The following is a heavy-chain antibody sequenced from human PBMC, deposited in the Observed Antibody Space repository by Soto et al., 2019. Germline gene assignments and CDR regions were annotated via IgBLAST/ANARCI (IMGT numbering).Heavy chain of an antibody. J-gene: IGHJ6*02. V-gene: IGHV1-69*13. D-gene: IGHD3-3*01. Sequence: EASVKVSCKASGGTFSSYAISWVRQAPGQGLEWMGGIIPIFGTANYAQKFQGRVTITADESTSTAYMELSSLRSEDTAVYYCARTMYYDFWSGYYMALYGMDVWGQGTTVTVSS. CDR2: IIPIFGTA. CDR1: GGTFSSYA. CDR3: ARTMYYDFWSGYYMALYGMDV.